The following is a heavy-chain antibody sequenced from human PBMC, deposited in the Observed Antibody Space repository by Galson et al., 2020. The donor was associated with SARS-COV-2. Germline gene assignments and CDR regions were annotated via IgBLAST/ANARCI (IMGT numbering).Heavy chain of an antibody. J-gene: IGHJ6*02. D-gene: IGHD6-19*01. Sequence: ETAGSLTLSCAASGSTFSSYGTHWDRQAQGTGKEWVAVISYAGSNKYYADSVKGRFTIHRDNSKNTQYLLMNSLSTEDAAVYYCAKEEQWLGGSNGDDYYYYYGMDVWGQGTTVTVSS. CDR3: AKEEQWLGGSNGDDYYYYYGMDV. CDR2: ISYAGSNK. CDR1: GSTFSSYG. V-gene: IGHV3-30*18.